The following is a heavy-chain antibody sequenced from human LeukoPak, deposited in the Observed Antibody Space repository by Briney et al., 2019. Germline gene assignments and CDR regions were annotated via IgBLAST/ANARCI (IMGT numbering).Heavy chain of an antibody. CDR1: GGTFSSYA. V-gene: IGHV1-69*05. Sequence: ASVKVSCKASGGTFSSYAISRVRQAPGQGLEWMGRIIPIFGTANYAQKFQGRVTITTDESTSTAYMELSSLRSEDTAVYYCAREAFWSGYQNWFDPWGQGTLVTVSS. CDR3: AREAFWSGYQNWFDP. D-gene: IGHD3-3*01. J-gene: IGHJ5*02. CDR2: IIPIFGTA.